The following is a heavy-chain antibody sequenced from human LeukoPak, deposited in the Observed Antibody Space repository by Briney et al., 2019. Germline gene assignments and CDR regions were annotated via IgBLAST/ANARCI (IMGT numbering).Heavy chain of an antibody. D-gene: IGHD5-24*01. J-gene: IGHJ4*02. CDR1: GFAFRSHS. V-gene: IGHV3-21*01. CDR3: ARDFRTQLDGYSPPYHFDY. CDR2: ISGGGSHI. Sequence: GGSLRLSCAASGFAFRSHSMSWVRQSPGKGLEWVSSISGGGSHIYYADPMKGRFTISRDNAKNSLFLQMSSLRAEDTAVYYCARDFRTQLDGYSPPYHFDYWGQGALVTVSS.